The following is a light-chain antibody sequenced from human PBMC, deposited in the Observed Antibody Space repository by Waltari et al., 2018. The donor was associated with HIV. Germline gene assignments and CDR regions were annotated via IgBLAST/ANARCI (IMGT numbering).Light chain of an antibody. J-gene: IGLJ2*01. V-gene: IGLV3-1*01. CDR2: QDI. CDR3: QTWDSRTVV. CDR1: KLGERY. Sequence: SYELTQPPSLSVSPGQTASIACSGYKLGERYASWYQQKPGQSPVLVIYQDIKRPSGIPERFSGSNSGNTATLTISGTQAMDEADYYCQTWDSRTVVFGGGTKLTVL.